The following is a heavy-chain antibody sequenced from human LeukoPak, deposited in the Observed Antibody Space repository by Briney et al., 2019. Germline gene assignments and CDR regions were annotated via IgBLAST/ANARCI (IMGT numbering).Heavy chain of an antibody. Sequence: PGGSLRLSCAAPGFTFSGYEMNWVRQAPGKGLEWVSYISRSGTIISYADSVRGRLTISRDNAKNSLYLQTNSLRAEDTAVYYCARERDDYYFDYWGQGTLVTVSS. D-gene: IGHD3-3*01. J-gene: IGHJ4*02. CDR1: GFTFSGYE. CDR3: ARERDDYYFDY. V-gene: IGHV3-48*03. CDR2: ISRSGTII.